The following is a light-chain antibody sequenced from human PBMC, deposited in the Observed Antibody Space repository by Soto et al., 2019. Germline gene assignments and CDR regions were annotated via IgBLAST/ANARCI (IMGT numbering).Light chain of an antibody. Sequence: QSVLTPPPPVSAAPGQKVTMSCPWGSSNIGNYYVSWHQQLPGTAPKLLIYENDKRPSGIPDRFSGSKSGTSATLGITGLQTGDEADYYCGTWDSSLSIFVFGTGTKVTVL. CDR2: END. V-gene: IGLV1-51*02. CDR1: SSNIGNYY. CDR3: GTWDSSLSIFV. J-gene: IGLJ1*01.